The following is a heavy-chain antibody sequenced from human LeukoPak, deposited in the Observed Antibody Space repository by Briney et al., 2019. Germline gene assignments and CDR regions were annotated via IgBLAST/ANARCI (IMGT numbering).Heavy chain of an antibody. CDR1: GGSISSSSYY. V-gene: IGHV4-39*07. J-gene: IGHJ4*02. CDR3: ARDRGTATLPDK. D-gene: IGHD1-1*01. Sequence: SETLSLTCTVSGGSISSSSYYWGWIRQPPGKGLEWIGSIYYSGSTYYNPSLKSRVTLSVDTSKNQFSLELTSVTPADTAVYYCARDRGTATLPDKWGQGTLVTVSS. CDR2: IYYSGST.